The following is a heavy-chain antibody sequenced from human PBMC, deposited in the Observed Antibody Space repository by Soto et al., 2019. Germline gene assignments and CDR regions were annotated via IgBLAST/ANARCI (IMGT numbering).Heavy chain of an antibody. Sequence: QVQLVQSGAEVKKPGASVKVSCKASGYTFTNYAMHWVRQAPGQRLEWMGWINAGNGNTKYSQKFQDRVTITRDTSASTAYMELSSLTSEDTAVYYCARDSHGCDYWGQGSLVTVSS. CDR3: ARDSHGCDY. CDR1: GYTFTNYA. D-gene: IGHD6-19*01. V-gene: IGHV1-3*01. J-gene: IGHJ4*02. CDR2: INAGNGNT.